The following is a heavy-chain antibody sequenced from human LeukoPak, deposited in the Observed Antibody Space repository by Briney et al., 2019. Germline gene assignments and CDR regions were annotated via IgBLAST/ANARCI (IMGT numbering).Heavy chain of an antibody. CDR3: ARDHVGLWLLN. Sequence: PGGSLRLSCAASGFTVSSNYMSWVRQALGKGLEWVSVIYSGGSTYYADSVKGRFTISRDNSKNTLYLQMNSLRAEDTAVYYCARDHVGLWLLNWGQGTLVTVSS. CDR2: IYSGGST. CDR1: GFTVSSNY. V-gene: IGHV3-53*01. D-gene: IGHD5-18*01. J-gene: IGHJ4*02.